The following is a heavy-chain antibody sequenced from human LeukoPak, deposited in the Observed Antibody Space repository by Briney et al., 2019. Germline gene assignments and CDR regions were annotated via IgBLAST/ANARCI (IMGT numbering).Heavy chain of an antibody. J-gene: IGHJ4*02. D-gene: IGHD3-3*01. V-gene: IGHV4-59*01. Sequence: SETLSLTCTVSGGSINYYYWMWIRQPPGKGLEWIGYIYYSGGTHYNPSLKSRVTMLVDTSKNQFSLKLTAVTAADTAVYYCARQSWVFFDFWSGYQGYFDYWGQGTLVTVSS. CDR2: IYYSGGT. CDR3: ARQSWVFFDFWSGYQGYFDY. CDR1: GGSINYYY.